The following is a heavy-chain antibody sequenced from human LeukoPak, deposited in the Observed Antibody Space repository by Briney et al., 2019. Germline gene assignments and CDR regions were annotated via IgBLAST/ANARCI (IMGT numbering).Heavy chain of an antibody. J-gene: IGHJ5*02. CDR2: ISYDGSNN. D-gene: IGHD3-10*01. CDR1: GFTFSSYG. Sequence: GGSLRLSCAASGFTFSSYGMQWVRQAPGKGLEWVALISYDGSNNHYADSVKGRFTISRDNSKNTLDLQMNSLRAEDTAVYYCAKDGAASWFGEATWGQGTLVTVSS. V-gene: IGHV3-30*18. CDR3: AKDGAASWFGEAT.